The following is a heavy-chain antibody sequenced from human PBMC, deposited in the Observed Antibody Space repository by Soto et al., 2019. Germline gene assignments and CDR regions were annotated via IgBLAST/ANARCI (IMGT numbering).Heavy chain of an antibody. CDR1: GYTFTSYG. V-gene: IGHV1-18*01. J-gene: IGHJ5*02. CDR2: ISAYNGNT. D-gene: IGHD3-22*01. CDR3: ARDLTFDYYYYDRSGPRRWFGP. Sequence: VKVSCKDSGYTFTSYGISWVRQAPGQGLEWMGWISAYNGNTNYAQKLQGRVTMTTDTSTSTAYMELRSLRSDDTAVYYCARDLTFDYYYYDRSGPRRWFGPWGQGTLVTVSS.